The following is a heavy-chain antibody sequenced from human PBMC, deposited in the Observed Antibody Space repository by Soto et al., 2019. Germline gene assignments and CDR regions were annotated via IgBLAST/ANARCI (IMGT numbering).Heavy chain of an antibody. Sequence: EVQLLESGGGLVQPGGSLRLSCVASGFSFSGFAMSWVRQAPGKGLVWVSSITGTGVSIYYADSVRGRFTISRDNSKNTLYLQMSSLRAEDTARYYCAKDSIPDSRSYALDHWGRGALVTVSS. CDR2: ITGTGVSI. CDR3: AKDSIPDSRSYALDH. V-gene: IGHV3-23*01. CDR1: GFSFSGFA. J-gene: IGHJ4*02. D-gene: IGHD6-6*01.